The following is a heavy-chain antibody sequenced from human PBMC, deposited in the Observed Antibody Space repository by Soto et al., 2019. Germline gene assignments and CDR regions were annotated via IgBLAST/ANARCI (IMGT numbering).Heavy chain of an antibody. J-gene: IGHJ4*02. CDR3: VRGHPRWGFEY. CDR1: GYTFTSYD. CDR2: MSSNSGDT. V-gene: IGHV1-8*01. D-gene: IGHD7-27*01. Sequence: QVQLVQSGAEVKKPGASVKVSCKPSGYTFTSYDSNWVRQATGQGFEWLGWMSSNSGDTGYAQKFQGRVTLTRDTSIRTAYMELSSLTSEDTAVYYCVRGHPRWGFEYWGQGTLGTVSS.